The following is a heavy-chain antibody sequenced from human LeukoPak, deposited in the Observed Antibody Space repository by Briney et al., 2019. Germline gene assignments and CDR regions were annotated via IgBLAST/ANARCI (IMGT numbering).Heavy chain of an antibody. J-gene: IGHJ4*02. D-gene: IGHD5-12*01. V-gene: IGHV4-31*03. CDR3: ARERSGRPIDY. CDR2: IYYSGST. CDR1: GGSISSGGYY. Sequence: PSETLSLTCTVSGGSISSGGYYWSWIRQHPGKGLEWIGYIYYSGSTYYNPSLKSRVTISVDTSKNQFSLKLSSVTAADTAVYYCARERSGRPIDYWGQGTLVTVSS.